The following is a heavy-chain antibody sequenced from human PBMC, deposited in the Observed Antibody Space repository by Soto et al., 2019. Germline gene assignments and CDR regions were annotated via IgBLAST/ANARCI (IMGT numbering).Heavy chain of an antibody. V-gene: IGHV3-30*18. CDR3: AKGQRCSTTSCYFYYYGTDV. Sequence: QVQLVESGGGVVQPGRSLRLSCAASGFTFSTYGMHWVRQAPGKGLEWVAVISYDGSNKYYADSVKGRFTISRDNSKRTLYLQMNRLRAEDTAVYHCAKGQRCSTTSCYFYYYGTDVWGQGTTVTVSS. J-gene: IGHJ6*02. D-gene: IGHD2-2*01. CDR1: GFTFSTYG. CDR2: ISYDGSNK.